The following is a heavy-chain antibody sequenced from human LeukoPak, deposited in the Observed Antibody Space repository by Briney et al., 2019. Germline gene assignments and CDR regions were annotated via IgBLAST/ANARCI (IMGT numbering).Heavy chain of an antibody. CDR2: IYPGDSDT. CDR1: GYSFTSYW. Sequence: GESLKISCKGSGYSFTSYWIAWVRQMPGKGLQLMGIIYPGDSDTRFSPSFQGQVTFSADRSISTAYLQCGSLKASDTAIYYCARLGYCSGASCYSDHYHYMDVWGKGTTVTVSS. CDR3: ARLGYCSGASCYSDHYHYMDV. D-gene: IGHD2-15*01. V-gene: IGHV5-51*01. J-gene: IGHJ6*03.